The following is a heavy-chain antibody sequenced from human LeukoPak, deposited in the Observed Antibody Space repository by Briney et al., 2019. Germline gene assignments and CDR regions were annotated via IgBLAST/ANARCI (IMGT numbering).Heavy chain of an antibody. Sequence: GDSLKIFCKASGYRFTSYWIGWVRQMPGKGLEWMGVIHPGEYERRYSPSFEGQVTISADKSISTAYMQWSSLKASDTAMYYCARRTDSGWKWFDPWGQGTLVTVSS. D-gene: IGHD6-25*01. V-gene: IGHV5-51*01. CDR3: ARRTDSGWKWFDP. J-gene: IGHJ5*02. CDR1: GYRFTSYW. CDR2: IHPGEYER.